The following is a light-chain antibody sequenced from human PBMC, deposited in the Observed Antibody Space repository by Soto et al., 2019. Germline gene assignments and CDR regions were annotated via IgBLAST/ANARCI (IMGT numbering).Light chain of an antibody. V-gene: IGKV3-20*01. CDR3: QQYGSSPPT. J-gene: IGKJ2*01. Sequence: EIVLTQSPGTLSLSPGERATLSCRASQSVRSSHLAWYQQKPGQAPRRLIYGASNRATGIPDRFSGSGSGTDFTLTISRLEPEDFAVYFCQQYGSSPPTLGQGTKVEI. CDR1: QSVRSSH. CDR2: GAS.